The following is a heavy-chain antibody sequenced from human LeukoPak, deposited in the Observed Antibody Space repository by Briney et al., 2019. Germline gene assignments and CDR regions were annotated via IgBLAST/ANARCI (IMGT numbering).Heavy chain of an antibody. J-gene: IGHJ5*02. CDR1: GGTFSSYA. CDR3: ARDQGQWAAAGLHWFDP. D-gene: IGHD6-13*01. V-gene: IGHV1-69*13. Sequence: SVTVSCMASGGTFSSYAISWVRQAPGQGLAGMGGIIPIFGTANYAQKFQGRVTITADESTSTAYMELSSLRSEDTAVYYCARDQGQWAAAGLHWFDPWGQGTLVTVSS. CDR2: IIPIFGTA.